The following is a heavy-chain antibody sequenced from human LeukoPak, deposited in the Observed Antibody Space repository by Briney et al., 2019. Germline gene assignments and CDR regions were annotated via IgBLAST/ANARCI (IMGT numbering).Heavy chain of an antibody. CDR2: ISVNGETT. CDR3: AQGFSSGWYPY. J-gene: IGHJ4*02. CDR1: GFSVSSFG. D-gene: IGHD6-19*01. Sequence: PGGSLRLSCAVSGFSVSSFGMSWVRQAPGKGLEWISAISVNGETTWYADSVRGRFIISRDNSKNTLYLQLSSLRAEDTAVYYCAQGFSSGWYPYWGQESLVSVSS. V-gene: IGHV3-23*01.